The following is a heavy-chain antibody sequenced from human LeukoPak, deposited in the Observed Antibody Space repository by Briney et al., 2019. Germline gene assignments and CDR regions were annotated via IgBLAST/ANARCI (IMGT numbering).Heavy chain of an antibody. Sequence: ASETLSLTCTVSGGSISSSSYYWGWIRQPPGKGLEWIGSIYYSGSTYYNPSLKSRVTISVDTSKNQFSLKLSSVTAADTAVYYCARESYYYGSGSYSSAHFDYWGQGTLVTVSS. CDR3: ARESYYYGSGSYSSAHFDY. D-gene: IGHD3-10*01. V-gene: IGHV4-39*07. CDR1: GGSISSSSYY. CDR2: IYYSGST. J-gene: IGHJ4*02.